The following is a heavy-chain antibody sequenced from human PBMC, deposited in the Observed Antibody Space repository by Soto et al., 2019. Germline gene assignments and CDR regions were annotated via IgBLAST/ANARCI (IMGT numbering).Heavy chain of an antibody. D-gene: IGHD3-16*01. CDR3: AKFWGPNYYYGMDV. V-gene: IGHV3-23*01. CDR1: GFTFSSYA. CDR2: ISGSGGSK. Sequence: GGSLRLSCAASGFTFSSYAMSWVRQAPGKGLEWVSAISGSGGSKDYADSVKGRFTISRDNSKNTLYLQMNSPRDEDTAAYYCAKFWGPNYYYGMDVWGQGTTVTVSS. J-gene: IGHJ6*02.